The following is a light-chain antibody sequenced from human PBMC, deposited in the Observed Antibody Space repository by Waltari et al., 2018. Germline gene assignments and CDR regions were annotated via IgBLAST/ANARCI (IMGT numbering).Light chain of an antibody. CDR2: RAS. J-gene: IGKJ5*01. CDR3: KQYVDVPPIT. CDR1: QNVVQRATNRAH. V-gene: IGKV4-1*01. Sequence: DIVMTQSPDSLVVSLGERATVKCKSSQNVVQRATNRAHLAGYQQKPGQPPKLLIYRASTRETGISDRLTGGGSGTDFTLTISSLQAEDVAVYYCKQYVDVPPITFGQGTRLEI.